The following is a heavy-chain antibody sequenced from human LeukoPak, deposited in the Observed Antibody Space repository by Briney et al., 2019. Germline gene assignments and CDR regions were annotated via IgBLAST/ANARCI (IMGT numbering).Heavy chain of an antibody. CDR1: GFTVSSNY. Sequence: PGGSLRLSCAASGFTVSSNYVSWVRQAPGKGLEWVSVIYSGGSTYYADSVKGRFTISRDNSKNTLYLQMNSLRAEDTAVYYCARVGSDYDILTGPPDYWGQGTLVTVSS. CDR3: ARVGSDYDILTGPPDY. J-gene: IGHJ4*02. D-gene: IGHD3-9*01. V-gene: IGHV3-53*01. CDR2: IYSGGST.